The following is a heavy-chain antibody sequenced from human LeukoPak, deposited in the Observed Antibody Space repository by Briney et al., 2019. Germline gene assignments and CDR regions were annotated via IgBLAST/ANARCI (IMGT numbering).Heavy chain of an antibody. Sequence: GGSLRLSCAASGFTFSSYAMSWVRQAPGKGLEWVSYISRSSRYTNYADSVKGRFTISRDNAKNSLYLQMNSLRAEDTAVYYCVAGKEIWGQGTLVTVSS. CDR3: VAGKEI. V-gene: IGHV3-21*05. CDR1: GFTFSSYA. D-gene: IGHD6-19*01. J-gene: IGHJ4*02. CDR2: ISRSSRYT.